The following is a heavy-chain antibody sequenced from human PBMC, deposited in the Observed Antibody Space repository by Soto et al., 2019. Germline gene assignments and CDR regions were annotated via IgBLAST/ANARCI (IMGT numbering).Heavy chain of an antibody. D-gene: IGHD2-21*02. CDR3: ARDLWGYCGTDCYPLDV. CDR2: MYNTGST. J-gene: IGHJ6*02. Sequence: ASETLSLTCTVSGGSIXGYYWSWIRQPPGKGLEWIGYMYNTGSTVYNPSFKSRVTISVDTSKNQFSLKLNSVTAADTAVYYCARDLWGYCGTDCYPLDVWGQGTTLTVSS. CDR1: GGSIXGYY. V-gene: IGHV4-59*01.